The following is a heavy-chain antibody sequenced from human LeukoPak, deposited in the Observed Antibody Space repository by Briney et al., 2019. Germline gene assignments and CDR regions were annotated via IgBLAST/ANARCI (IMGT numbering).Heavy chain of an antibody. J-gene: IGHJ4*02. V-gene: IGHV1-2*02. CDR2: INANSGGT. Sequence: GASVKVSCKASGYTFTGYYMHWVRQAPGQGLEWMGWINANSGGTNYAQKFQGRVTMTRDTSISTAYMELSRLRSDDTAVYYCAREARYDFWSGYYSLWGQGTLVTVSS. D-gene: IGHD3-3*01. CDR1: GYTFTGYY. CDR3: AREARYDFWSGYYSL.